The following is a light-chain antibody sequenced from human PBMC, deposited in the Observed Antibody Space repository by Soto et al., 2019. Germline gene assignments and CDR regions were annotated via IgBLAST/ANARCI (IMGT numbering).Light chain of an antibody. CDR2: WAS. Sequence: DIVMTQSPDSLAVSLGERATINRKSSQSISYSSNNKNCLAWYQQKPGQPPKLLIYWASTRESGVPDRFSGSGSGTDFTLTISSLQAEDVAVYYCQQYYSSPWTFGQGTKVEIK. J-gene: IGKJ1*01. CDR1: QSISYSSNNKNC. V-gene: IGKV4-1*01. CDR3: QQYYSSPWT.